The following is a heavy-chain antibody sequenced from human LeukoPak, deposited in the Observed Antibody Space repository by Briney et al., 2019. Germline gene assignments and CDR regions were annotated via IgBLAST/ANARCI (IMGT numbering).Heavy chain of an antibody. J-gene: IGHJ4*02. CDR2: IIPIFGTA. Sequence: SVKVSCKASGGTFSSYAISWVRQAPGQGLEWMGGIIPIFGTANYAQKFQGRVTITTDESTSTAYMELSSLRSEDTAVYYCARERGGGLLRSKRGMGFDYWGQGTLVTVSS. CDR3: ARERGGGLLRSKRGMGFDY. D-gene: IGHD4-17*01. V-gene: IGHV1-69*05. CDR1: GGTFSSYA.